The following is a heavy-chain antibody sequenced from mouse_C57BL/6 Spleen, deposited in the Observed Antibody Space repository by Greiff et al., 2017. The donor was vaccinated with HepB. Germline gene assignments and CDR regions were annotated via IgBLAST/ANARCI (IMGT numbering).Heavy chain of an antibody. J-gene: IGHJ4*01. V-gene: IGHV1-12*01. D-gene: IGHD1-1*01. Sequence: QVQLQPSGAELVRPGASVKMSCKASGYTFTSYNMHWVKQTPRQGLEWIGAIYPGNGDTSYNQKFKGKATLTVDKSSSTAYMQLSSLTSEDSAVYFCARSNYYGSSYDAMDYWGQGTSVTVSS. CDR1: GYTFTSYN. CDR2: IYPGNGDT. CDR3: ARSNYYGSSYDAMDY.